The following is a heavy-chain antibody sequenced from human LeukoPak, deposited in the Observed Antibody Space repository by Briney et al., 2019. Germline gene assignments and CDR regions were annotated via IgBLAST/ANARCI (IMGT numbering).Heavy chain of an antibody. CDR2: INSVGSTT. CDR1: GFTLSPYW. CDR3: ARGRKAGVDNYYYMDV. V-gene: IGHV3-74*01. Sequence: GGSLRLSCAASGFTLSPYWMHWVRQAPGKGLLWVARINSVGSTTDYADSVQGRFTISRDNAKNTLYLQMNSLRAEDTAVYYCARGRKAGVDNYYYMDVWGKGTTVTVSS. D-gene: IGHD3-10*01. J-gene: IGHJ6*03.